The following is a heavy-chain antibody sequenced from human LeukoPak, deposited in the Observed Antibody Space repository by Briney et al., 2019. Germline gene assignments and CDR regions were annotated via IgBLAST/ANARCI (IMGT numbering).Heavy chain of an antibody. CDR3: ARGRYSYGYFPVY. Sequence: APVKVSCKASGYTFTSYDINWVRQATGQGLEWMGWMNPNSGNTGYAQKFQGRVTMTRNTSISTAYMELSSLRSEDTAVYYCARGRYSYGYFPVYWGQGTLVTVSS. J-gene: IGHJ4*02. CDR2: MNPNSGNT. D-gene: IGHD5-18*01. V-gene: IGHV1-8*01. CDR1: GYTFTSYD.